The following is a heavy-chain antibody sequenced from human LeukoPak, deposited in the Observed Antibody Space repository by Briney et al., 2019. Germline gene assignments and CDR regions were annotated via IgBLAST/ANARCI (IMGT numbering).Heavy chain of an antibody. V-gene: IGHV3-7*03. CDR1: GFTFSSYW. CDR2: INHNGNVN. Sequence: GGSLRLSCAASGFTFSSYWMDWARQAPGKGLGWVASINHNGNVNYYVDSVKGRFTISRDNAKNSLYLQMSNLRAEDTAVYFCARGGGLDVWGQGATVTVSS. J-gene: IGHJ6*02. D-gene: IGHD3-16*01. CDR3: ARGGGLDV.